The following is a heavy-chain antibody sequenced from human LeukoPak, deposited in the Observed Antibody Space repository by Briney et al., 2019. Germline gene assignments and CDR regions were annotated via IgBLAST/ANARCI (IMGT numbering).Heavy chain of an antibody. Sequence: ASVKVSCKASGYTFTGYAIHWVRQAPGQRLEWMGWTNGGNGKIKYSQKLQGRVTMTRDTSASAAYMELSSLRFEDTAVYYCVRDWGYQLLAYWGQGTLVTVSS. V-gene: IGHV1-3*01. CDR1: GYTFTGYA. CDR3: VRDWGYQLLAY. CDR2: TNGGNGKI. J-gene: IGHJ4*02. D-gene: IGHD2-2*01.